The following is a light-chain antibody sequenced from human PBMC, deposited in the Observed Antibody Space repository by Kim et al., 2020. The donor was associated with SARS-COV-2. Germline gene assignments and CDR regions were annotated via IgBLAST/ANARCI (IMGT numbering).Light chain of an antibody. V-gene: IGKV1-33*01. CDR1: QDITKY. J-gene: IGKJ4*01. CDR2: DAS. Sequence: DIQMTQSPSSLSASVGDRITITCQASQDITKYLNWYQQKPGKAPKLLISDASNLETGVPPRFSGSGSGTDFTFTISSLQPEDIATYYLEQLHRRLTFGGGTKVDIK. CDR3: EQLHRRLT.